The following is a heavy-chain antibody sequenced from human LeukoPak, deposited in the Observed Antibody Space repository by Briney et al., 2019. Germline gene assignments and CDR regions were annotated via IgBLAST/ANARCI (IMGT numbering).Heavy chain of an antibody. D-gene: IGHD2-21*02. CDR3: AREVGEYCGGDCPFQH. CDR2: INPNSGGT. V-gene: IGHV1-2*02. J-gene: IGHJ1*01. Sequence: ASVKVSCKASGYTFTGYYMHWVRQAPGQGLEWMGWINPNSGGTNYAQEFQGRVTMTRDTSISTAYMELSRLRSDDTAVYYCAREVGEYCGGDCPFQHWGQGTLVTVSS. CDR1: GYTFTGYY.